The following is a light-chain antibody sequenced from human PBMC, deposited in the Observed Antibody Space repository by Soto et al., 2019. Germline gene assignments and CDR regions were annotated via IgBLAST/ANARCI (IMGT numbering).Light chain of an antibody. CDR1: SSNIGSKT. CDR3: AAWDASLNGYV. Sequence: QPVLTQPPSASGTPGQKVTISCSGSSSNIGSKTVNWYQQLPGTAPKLLIFINNQRPSRVPDRFSGSKSGTSASLAISGLQSDDEADYYCAAWDASLNGYVFGTGTKLTVL. J-gene: IGLJ1*01. CDR2: INN. V-gene: IGLV1-44*01.